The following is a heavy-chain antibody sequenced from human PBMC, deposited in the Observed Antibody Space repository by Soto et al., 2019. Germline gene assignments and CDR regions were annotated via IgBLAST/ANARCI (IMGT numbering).Heavy chain of an antibody. D-gene: IGHD3-10*01. CDR2: ISNIGGQT. Sequence: EVQLLQSGGGLVQPGGSLRLSCEVSGFTFENYAMNWVRRAPGKGLEWVSSISNIGGQTYYADSVKGRFTISRDNSRNTLYLQMNSLRAEDTAVYYCARRVIGSSRAFDIWGQGTMVTVSS. J-gene: IGHJ3*02. CDR3: ARRVIGSSRAFDI. CDR1: GFTFENYA. V-gene: IGHV3-23*01.